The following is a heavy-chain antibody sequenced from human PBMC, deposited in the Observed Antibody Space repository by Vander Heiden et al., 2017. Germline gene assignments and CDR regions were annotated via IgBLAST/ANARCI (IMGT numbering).Heavy chain of an antibody. CDR1: GGSISSSSYS. J-gene: IGHJ5*02. CDR3: ARLWFGELSNWFDP. D-gene: IGHD3-10*01. V-gene: IGHV4-39*01. CDR2: IYYSGST. Sequence: QLQLQESGPGLVKPSETLSLTCTVSGGSISSSSYSWGWIRQPPGKGLEWIGSIYYSGSTYYKPSLKRRVTRSVDTSKNQFALKLSSVTAADTAVYYCARLWFGELSNWFDPWCQGTLVTVSS.